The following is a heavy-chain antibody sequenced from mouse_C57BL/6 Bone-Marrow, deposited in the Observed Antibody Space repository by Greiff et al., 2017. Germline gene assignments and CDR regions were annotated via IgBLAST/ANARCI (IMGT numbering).Heavy chain of an antibody. J-gene: IGHJ1*03. V-gene: IGHV5-4*01. CDR2: ISDGGSYT. CDR3: ARERNWDEWYFDG. Sequence: EVKLVESGGGLVKPGGSLKLSCAASGFTFSSYAMSWVRQTPEKRLEWVATISDGGSYTYYPDNVKGRFTISRDNAKNNLYLQMSHLKSEDTAMYYCARERNWDEWYFDGWGTGTTVTVSS. D-gene: IGHD4-1*02. CDR1: GFTFSSYA.